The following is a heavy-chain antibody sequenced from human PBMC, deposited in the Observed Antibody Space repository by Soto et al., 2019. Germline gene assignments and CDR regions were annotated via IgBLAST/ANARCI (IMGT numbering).Heavy chain of an antibody. D-gene: IGHD3-10*01. J-gene: IGHJ4*02. V-gene: IGHV4-31*03. CDR3: ARGTGYYYGSGSYYRALGFDY. CDR2: IYYSGST. Sequence: QVQLQESGPGLVKPSQTLSLTCTVSGGSISSGGYYWSWIRQHPGKGLEWIGYIYYSGSTYYNPSLKSRVTISVDTSKNQCSLKLSSVTAADTAVYYCARGTGYYYGSGSYYRALGFDYWGQGTLVTVSS. CDR1: GGSISSGGYY.